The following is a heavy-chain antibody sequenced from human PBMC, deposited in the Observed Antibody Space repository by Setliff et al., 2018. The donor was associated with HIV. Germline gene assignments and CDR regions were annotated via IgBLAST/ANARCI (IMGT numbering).Heavy chain of an antibody. Sequence: PSETLSLTCSVSGVSVGSGDYYWHWIRQHPEKALEWIGYIFHSGDTYYNPSLKSRVTISIDTSKNQFSLKLSSVTAADTAVYFCARLRITMIMMLNYFDYWGQGTLVTVSS. CDR2: IFHSGDT. V-gene: IGHV4-31*03. CDR3: ARLRITMIMMLNYFDY. CDR1: GVSVGSGDYY. D-gene: IGHD3-22*01. J-gene: IGHJ4*02.